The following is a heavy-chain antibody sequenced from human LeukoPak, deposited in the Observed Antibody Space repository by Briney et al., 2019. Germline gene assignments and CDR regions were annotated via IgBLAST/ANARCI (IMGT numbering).Heavy chain of an antibody. CDR1: GFAFSSYA. D-gene: IGHD3-22*01. J-gene: IGHJ4*02. Sequence: GGSLRLSCAASGFAFSSYAMSWVRQAPGKGLEWVSAISGSGGSTYYADSVKGRFTISRDNSKNTLYLQMNSLRAEDTAVYYCAKEGGGINYYDSSGYSNYFDYWGQGTLVTVSS. CDR3: AKEGGGINYYDSSGYSNYFDY. CDR2: ISGSGGST. V-gene: IGHV3-23*01.